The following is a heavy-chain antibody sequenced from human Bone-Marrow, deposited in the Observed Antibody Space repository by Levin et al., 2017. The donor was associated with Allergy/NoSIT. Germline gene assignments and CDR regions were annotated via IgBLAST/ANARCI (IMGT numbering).Heavy chain of an antibody. D-gene: IGHD3-22*01. CDR3: ARVGGRSSGSEASPFDY. Sequence: PSETLSFTCTVSGGSISSGDYYWSWIRQPPGKGLEWIGYIYYSGSTYYNPSLKSRVTISVDTSKNQFSLKLSSVTAADTAVYYCARVGGRSSGSEASPFDYWGQGTLVTVSS. J-gene: IGHJ4*02. V-gene: IGHV4-30-4*01. CDR2: IYYSGST. CDR1: GGSISSGDYY.